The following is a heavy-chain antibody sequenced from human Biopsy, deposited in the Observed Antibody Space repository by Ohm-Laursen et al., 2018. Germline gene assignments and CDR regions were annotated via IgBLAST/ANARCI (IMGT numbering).Heavy chain of an antibody. Sequence: SDTLSLTCTVSGGSMSSYYWTWIRQPPGKGLEWIGYIYNSGSTNYNPSLKSRITISLDTSKNQFSLMLSSVTAADTAVYYCARSNGYGDYRFDDWGQGTLVTVAS. D-gene: IGHD4-11*01. CDR2: IYNSGST. CDR1: GGSMSSYY. CDR3: ARSNGYGDYRFDD. J-gene: IGHJ4*02. V-gene: IGHV4-59*07.